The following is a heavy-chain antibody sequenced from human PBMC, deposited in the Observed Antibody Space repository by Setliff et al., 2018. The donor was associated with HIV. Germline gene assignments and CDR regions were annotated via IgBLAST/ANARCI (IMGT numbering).Heavy chain of an antibody. CDR3: VRGHCNSDKCWYTWFDP. D-gene: IGHD2-2*01. CDR2: IGSYSGYT. V-gene: IGHV1-18*01. Sequence: GASEKVSCKASNYTLINYGVSWVRQAPGQGLEWMGWIGSYSGYTIYAQKFQDRLTMTTDTSTTTASMELRSLRSDDTAVYYCVRGHCNSDKCWYTWFDPWGQGTLVTVSS. CDR1: NYTLINYG. J-gene: IGHJ5*02.